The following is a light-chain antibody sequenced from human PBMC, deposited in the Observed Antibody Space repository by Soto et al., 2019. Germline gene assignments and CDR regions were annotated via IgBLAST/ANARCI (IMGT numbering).Light chain of an antibody. J-gene: IGKJ3*01. CDR1: QGISNY. Sequence: DIQMTQSPSSLSASVGDRVTITCRASQGISNYLAWYQQKPGKVPKLLIYAASTLQSGVPSLFSGSGSGTDFTLTISSLQPEDVATYYCQKYNSALLFTFGPGTKVDI. CDR2: AAS. V-gene: IGKV1-27*01. CDR3: QKYNSALLFT.